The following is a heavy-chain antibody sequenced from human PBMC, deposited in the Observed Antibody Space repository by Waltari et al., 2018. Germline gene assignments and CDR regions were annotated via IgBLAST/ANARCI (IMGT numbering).Heavy chain of an antibody. CDR3: AKRGSDGAWFDP. CDR2: ISSGGNT. J-gene: IGHJ5*02. D-gene: IGHD5-12*01. Sequence: EVQLLDSGGGLVQPGGSLRLSCAASGFTFRNYVMSWVRQAPGKGREWVSTISSGGNTYYADSVKGRLTVSRDNSKNTLYLQMNSLRAEDTAVYYCAKRGSDGAWFDPWGQGTLVTVSS. V-gene: IGHV3-23*01. CDR1: GFTFRNYV.